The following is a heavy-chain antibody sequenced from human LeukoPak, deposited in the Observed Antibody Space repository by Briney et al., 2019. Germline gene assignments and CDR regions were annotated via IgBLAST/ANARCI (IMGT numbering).Heavy chain of an antibody. Sequence: AGGSLRLSCAASGFTLSNYAMNWVRQAPGKGLEWVANINRDGSEQYYVDSVKGRFTISRDNAKNSLFLQMENLRAEDTAVYYCARGDNYHVVWGQGTLVTVSS. J-gene: IGHJ4*02. CDR1: GFTLSNYA. CDR3: ARGDNYHVV. V-gene: IGHV3-7*04. CDR2: INRDGSEQ. D-gene: IGHD5-24*01.